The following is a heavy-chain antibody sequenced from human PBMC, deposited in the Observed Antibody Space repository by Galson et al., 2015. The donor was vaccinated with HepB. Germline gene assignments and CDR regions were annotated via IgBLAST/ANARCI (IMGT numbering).Heavy chain of an antibody. Sequence: LSLTCAVYGGSLSGDFWSWIRQPPGKGLEWIGEINHSGNTNYNPSLKSRVTISVDTSKTQFSLKLTSLTAADTAVYYCARMSLTLRWYPVSYYGMDVWGQGTTVTVSS. CDR3: ARMSLTLRWYPVSYYGMDV. D-gene: IGHD2-21*01. CDR2: INHSGNT. V-gene: IGHV4-34*01. CDR1: GGSLSGDF. J-gene: IGHJ6*02.